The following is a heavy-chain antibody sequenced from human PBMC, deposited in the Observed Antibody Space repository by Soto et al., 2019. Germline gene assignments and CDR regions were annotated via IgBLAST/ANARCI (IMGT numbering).Heavy chain of an antibody. Sequence: PGGSLRLSCAASGFTFSSYAMSWVRQAPGKGLEWVSAISGSGGSTYYADSVKGRFTISRDNSKNTLYLQMNSLRAEDTAVYYCAKDPNEGQTTVTSFDYWGQGTLVTVSS. V-gene: IGHV3-23*01. CDR2: ISGSGGST. CDR3: AKDPNEGQTTVTSFDY. J-gene: IGHJ4*02. D-gene: IGHD4-17*01. CDR1: GFTFSSYA.